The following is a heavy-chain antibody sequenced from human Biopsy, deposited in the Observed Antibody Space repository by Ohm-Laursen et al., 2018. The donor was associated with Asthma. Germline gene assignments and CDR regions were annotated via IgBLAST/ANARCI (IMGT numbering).Heavy chain of an antibody. Sequence: SVKVSCKSLGGTFNTYVIGWVRQAPGQGLEWMGGINSVLGTTTYPQKFQDRVTITADDSTSTVYMELSSLKSEDTAVYYCARKAGSCISRTCYSLDFWGQGTLVTVSS. V-gene: IGHV1-69*13. CDR2: INSVLGTT. CDR1: GGTFNTYV. CDR3: ARKAGSCISRTCYSLDF. J-gene: IGHJ4*02. D-gene: IGHD2-2*01.